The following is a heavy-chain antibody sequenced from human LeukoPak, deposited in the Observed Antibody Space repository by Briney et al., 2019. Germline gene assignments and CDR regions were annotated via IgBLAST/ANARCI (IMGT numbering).Heavy chain of an antibody. CDR2: IYWDDDK. J-gene: IGHJ4*02. CDR1: GFSLSTSGVG. V-gene: IGHV2-5*02. CDR3: ARSSSGWYGDYFDY. D-gene: IGHD6-19*01. Sequence: SGPTLVKPTQTLTLTCTFSGFSLSTSGVGVGWIRQHPGKALEWLALIYWDDDKRYSPSLKSRLTITKDTSKNQVVLTMTNMDPVDTATYYCARSSSGWYGDYFDYWGQGTLVTVSS.